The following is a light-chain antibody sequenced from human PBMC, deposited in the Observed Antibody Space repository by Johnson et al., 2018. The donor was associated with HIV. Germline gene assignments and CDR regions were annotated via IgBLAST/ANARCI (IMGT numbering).Light chain of an antibody. CDR2: DNN. Sequence: HSVLTQPPSVSAAPGQKVTISCSGSSSNIGNNYVSWYQQLPGTAPKLLIYDNNKRPSGIPDRFSGSKSGTSATLGITGLQTGDEADYYCGTWDSSLSTGVNVFGSGTKVTVL. CDR3: GTWDSSLSTGVNV. J-gene: IGLJ1*01. CDR1: SSNIGNNY. V-gene: IGLV1-51*01.